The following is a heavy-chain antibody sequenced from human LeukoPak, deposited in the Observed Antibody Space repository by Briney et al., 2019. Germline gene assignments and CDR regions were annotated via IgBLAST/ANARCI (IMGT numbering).Heavy chain of an antibody. J-gene: IGHJ3*02. D-gene: IGHD3-10*01. Sequence: SETLSLTCTVSGDSISSYYWSWIRQPPGKGLEWIGYISNTGSTNYSPSLKSRVTISVDTSKNQFSLRLSSVTAADTAVYYCAREFYGSGSYEDAFDIWGQGTMVTVSS. CDR1: GDSISSYY. V-gene: IGHV4-59*01. CDR3: AREFYGSGSYEDAFDI. CDR2: ISNTGST.